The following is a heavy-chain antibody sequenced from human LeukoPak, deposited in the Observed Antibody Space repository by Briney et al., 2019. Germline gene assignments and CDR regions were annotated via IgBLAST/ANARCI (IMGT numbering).Heavy chain of an antibody. J-gene: IGHJ6*02. CDR1: GFTFSSYG. Sequence: PGRSLRLSCAASGFTFSSYGMHWVRQAPGKGLEWVAVISYDGSNKYYADSVKGRFTISRDNAKNTMYLQMNSLRAEDTAVYYCARENFYGMDVWGQGTTVTVSS. V-gene: IGHV3-30*03. CDR3: ARENFYGMDV. CDR2: ISYDGSNK.